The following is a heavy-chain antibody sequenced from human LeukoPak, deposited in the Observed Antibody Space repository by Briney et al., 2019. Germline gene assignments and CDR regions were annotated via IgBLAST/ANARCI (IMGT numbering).Heavy chain of an antibody. CDR2: IYYSGST. CDR3: AREGPVGSSSPFDP. D-gene: IGHD6-6*01. J-gene: IGHJ5*02. Sequence: PSETLSLTCTVSGGSISSYYWSWIRQPPGKGLEWIGYIYYSGSTNYNPSLKSRVTISVDTSKNQFSLKLSSVTAADTAVYYCAREGPVGSSSPFDPWGQGTLVIVSS. V-gene: IGHV4-59*01. CDR1: GGSISSYY.